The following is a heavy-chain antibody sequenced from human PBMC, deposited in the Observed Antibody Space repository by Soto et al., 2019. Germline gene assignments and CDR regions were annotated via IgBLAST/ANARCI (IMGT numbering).Heavy chain of an antibody. V-gene: IGHV3-74*01. CDR1: GFTFSSHW. CDR3: PRGGLYAYYQEI. CDR2: INPDGSTT. Sequence: EVQLVESGGGLVQPGGSLRLSCAASGFTFSSHWMHWARQAPGEGLVWVARINPDGSTTNFAESVKGRFTVSRDNAKNTEYLQVNSLRAGDTVVYSCPRGGLYAYYQEIWGQGTLVTVSS. J-gene: IGHJ4*02. D-gene: IGHD3-16*01.